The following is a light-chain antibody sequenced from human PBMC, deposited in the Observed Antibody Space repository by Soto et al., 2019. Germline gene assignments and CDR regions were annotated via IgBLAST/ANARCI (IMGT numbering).Light chain of an antibody. CDR3: QQYNSYSPST. J-gene: IGKJ4*01. V-gene: IGKV1-5*03. CDR1: QNVENY. CDR2: KAS. Sequence: DIQMTQSPSTLSASVGDRVTITCRASQNVENYLAWYQQKPGKAPKLLIYKASGLESGVPSRFSGSGSGTEFTLTISSLQPDDFATYYCQQYNSYSPSTFGGGTKVDIK.